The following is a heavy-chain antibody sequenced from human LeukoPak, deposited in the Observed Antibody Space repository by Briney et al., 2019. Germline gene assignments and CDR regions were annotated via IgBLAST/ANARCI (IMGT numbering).Heavy chain of an antibody. D-gene: IGHD1-26*01. J-gene: IGHJ4*02. CDR1: GYTLTELS. CDR2: INPNSGGT. Sequence: RGASVKVSCKVSGYTLTELSMHWVRQAPGQGLEWMGWINPNSGGTNYAQKFQGWVAMTRDTSISTAYMELSRLRSDDTAVYYCAKWVGATGTFDYWGQGTLVTVSS. CDR3: AKWVGATGTFDY. V-gene: IGHV1-2*04.